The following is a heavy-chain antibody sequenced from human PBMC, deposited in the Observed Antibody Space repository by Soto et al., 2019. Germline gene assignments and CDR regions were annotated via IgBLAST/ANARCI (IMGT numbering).Heavy chain of an antibody. Sequence: QVQLVESGGGVVQPGRSLRLSCSASGFTFSDFEMYWVRQAPGKGLDWVSFISYDGSNQYYAGSVKGRFTVSRDNSKNTLFLLINSLRPEDTAVYFCASRTGTASRFDYWGQGTLVTVSS. CDR3: ASRTGTASRFDY. CDR2: ISYDGSNQ. D-gene: IGHD1-1*01. CDR1: GFTFSDFE. V-gene: IGHV3-30-3*01. J-gene: IGHJ4*02.